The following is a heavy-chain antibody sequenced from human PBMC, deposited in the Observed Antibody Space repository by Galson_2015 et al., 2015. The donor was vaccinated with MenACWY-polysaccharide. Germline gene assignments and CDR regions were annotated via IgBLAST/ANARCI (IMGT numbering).Heavy chain of an antibody. D-gene: IGHD2-2*01. V-gene: IGHV3-23*01. CDR1: GFTFSNYA. Sequence: SLRLSCAASGFTFSNYAMSWVRQAPGKGLEWVSTIGGSGSNTHYADSVKGRFTISRDNSKNTLSLQMNSLRAEDTAVYYCARVRYSTGKYQFDDGGQGTLVAGSS. CDR2: IGGSGSNT. J-gene: IGHJ4*02. CDR3: ARVRYSTGKYQFDD.